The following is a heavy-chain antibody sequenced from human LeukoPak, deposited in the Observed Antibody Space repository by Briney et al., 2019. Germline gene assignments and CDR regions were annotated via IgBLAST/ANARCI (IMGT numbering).Heavy chain of an antibody. D-gene: IGHD3-3*01. CDR1: GGSFSGYY. CDR3: ALDFWSGYYRYAFDI. J-gene: IGHJ3*02. CDR2: INHSGST. V-gene: IGHV4-34*01. Sequence: SETLSLTCAVYGGSFSGYYWSWIRQPPGKGPEWIGEINHSGSTNYNPSLKSRVTISVDTSKNQFSLKLSSVTAADTAVYYCALDFWSGYYRYAFDIWGQGTMVTVSS.